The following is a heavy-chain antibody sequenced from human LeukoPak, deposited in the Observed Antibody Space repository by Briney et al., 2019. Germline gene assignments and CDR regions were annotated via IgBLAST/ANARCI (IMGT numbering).Heavy chain of an antibody. CDR3: ARDLPHRSRITIFGVGMGAFDI. D-gene: IGHD3-3*01. J-gene: IGHJ3*02. CDR1: GFTFSNYS. Sequence: HAGGSLRLSCAASGFTFSNYSMNWVRQAPGKGLEWVSYISSSSSTIYYADSVKGRFTISRDNAKNSLYLQMNSLRAEDTAVYYCARDLPHRSRITIFGVGMGAFDIWGQGTMVTVSS. CDR2: ISSSSSTI. V-gene: IGHV3-48*01.